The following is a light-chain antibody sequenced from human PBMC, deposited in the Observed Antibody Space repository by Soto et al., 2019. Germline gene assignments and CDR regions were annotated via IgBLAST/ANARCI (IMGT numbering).Light chain of an antibody. V-gene: IGLV3-1*01. CDR1: KLGDKY. J-gene: IGLJ2*01. Sequence: SYELTQPPSVSVSPGQTASITCSGAKLGDKYACWYQQKPGQSPVLIIYQDSKRPSGIPERFSGSNSGNTVTLTISGTQAMDEADYYGQAWDSSTVVFGGGTKLTVL. CDR2: QDS. CDR3: QAWDSSTVV.